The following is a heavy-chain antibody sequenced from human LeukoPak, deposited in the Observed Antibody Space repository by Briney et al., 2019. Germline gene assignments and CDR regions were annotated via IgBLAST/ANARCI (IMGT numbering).Heavy chain of an antibody. CDR3: ARSDYSNGDFDY. J-gene: IGHJ4*02. V-gene: IGHV1-18*01. Sequence: ASVKVSCKASGYTFTSYGISWVRQAPGQGLEWMGWISAYNGNTNYAQKLQGRVTMTTDTSTSTAYMELSSLRSEDTAVYYCARSDYSNGDFDYWGQGTLVTVSS. CDR1: GYTFTSYG. D-gene: IGHD4-11*01. CDR2: ISAYNGNT.